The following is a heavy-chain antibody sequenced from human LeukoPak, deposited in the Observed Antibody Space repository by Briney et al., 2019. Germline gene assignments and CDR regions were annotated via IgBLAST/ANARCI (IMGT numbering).Heavy chain of an antibody. Sequence: ASVKVSCKASGGTFSSYAISWVRQAPGQGLEWMGGIIPIFGTANYAQKFQGRVTTTADKSTSTAYMELSSLRSEDTAVYYCARIPDAGTVPTFDPWGQGTLVTVSS. CDR3: ARIPDAGTVPTFDP. CDR1: GGTFSSYA. J-gene: IGHJ5*02. CDR2: IIPIFGTA. V-gene: IGHV1-69*06. D-gene: IGHD1-7*01.